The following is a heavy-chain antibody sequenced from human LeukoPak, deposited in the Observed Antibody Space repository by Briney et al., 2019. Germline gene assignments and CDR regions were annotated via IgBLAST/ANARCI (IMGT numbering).Heavy chain of an antibody. Sequence: PGGSLRLSCAASGFTVTSNYMSWVRQAPGKGLEWVSVIYSGGSTYYADSVKGRFTISRDNSKNTLYLQMNSLRAEDTAVYYCARTTYYYDSSGYFDYWGQRTLVTVSS. J-gene: IGHJ4*02. CDR3: ARTTYYYDSSGYFDY. D-gene: IGHD3-22*01. V-gene: IGHV3-53*01. CDR2: IYSGGST. CDR1: GFTVTSNY.